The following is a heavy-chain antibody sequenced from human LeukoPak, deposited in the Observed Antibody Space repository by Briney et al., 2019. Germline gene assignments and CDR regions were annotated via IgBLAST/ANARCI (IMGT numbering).Heavy chain of an antibody. CDR2: VDYSGST. Sequence: PSETLSVTCTVSGGSISRYYWSWIRRPRGKGLEWLAYVDYSGSTAYNPSLNGRIAISPDTSKIQFSLKLRSVTAADTAVYYCARLNGGNWGPGILVTVSS. D-gene: IGHD4-23*01. CDR3: ARLNGGN. J-gene: IGHJ4*02. V-gene: IGHV4-59*08. CDR1: GGSISRYY.